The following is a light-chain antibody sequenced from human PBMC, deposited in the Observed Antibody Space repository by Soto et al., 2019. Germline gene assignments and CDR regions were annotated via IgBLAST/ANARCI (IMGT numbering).Light chain of an antibody. J-gene: IGLJ1*01. CDR1: ASDIGGYSF. CDR3: SAHGGTNPYV. Sequence: QSALTQPPSASGSPGQSVAISCTGTASDIGGYSFVSWYQQHPGKAPKRLIYDVNKRPSGVPDRFSGSKSGNTASLTVSGLQAEDEAEYYCSAHGGTNPYVFGTGTKLTVL. V-gene: IGLV2-8*01. CDR2: DVN.